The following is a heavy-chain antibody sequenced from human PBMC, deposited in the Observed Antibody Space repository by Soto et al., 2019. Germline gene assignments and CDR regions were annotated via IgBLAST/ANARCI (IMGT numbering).Heavy chain of an antibody. CDR2: IIPICGTA. CDR1: GGTFSSYA. D-gene: IGHD6-13*01. J-gene: IGHJ4*02. V-gene: IGHV1-69*13. Sequence: ASVKVSCKASGGTFSSYAISWVRQAPGQGLEWMGGIIPICGTANYARKFQGRVTITADESTSTAYMELSSLRSEDTAVYYCARDQQGYSSSWTLDYWGQGTLVTVSS. CDR3: ARDQQGYSSSWTLDY.